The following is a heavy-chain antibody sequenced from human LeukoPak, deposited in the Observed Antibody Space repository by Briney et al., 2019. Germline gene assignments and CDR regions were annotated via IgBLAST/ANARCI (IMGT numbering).Heavy chain of an antibody. D-gene: IGHD3-9*01. CDR1: GGSIRTFY. Sequence: ASETLSLTCTVSGGSIRTFYLSWIRQPVGKGLEWIGRMSPSATTYNPSLKSRVTMSIDTSKSQFFLNLRSVTAEDTAVYYCARATPRYFDWIPVDYWGQGTLVTVSS. CDR2: MSPSAT. V-gene: IGHV4-4*07. J-gene: IGHJ4*02. CDR3: ARATPRYFDWIPVDY.